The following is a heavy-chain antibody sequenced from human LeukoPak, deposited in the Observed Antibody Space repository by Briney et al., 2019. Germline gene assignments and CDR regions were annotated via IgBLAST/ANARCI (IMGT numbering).Heavy chain of an antibody. D-gene: IGHD3-9*01. CDR2: ISGSGGST. Sequence: GGSLRLSCAASGFTFSSYAMSWVRQAPGKELEWVSAISGSGGSTYYADSVKGRFTISRDNSKNTLYLQMNSLRAEDTAVYYCAKDGILTGYYLSYFDYWGQGTLVTVSS. V-gene: IGHV3-23*01. CDR3: AKDGILTGYYLSYFDY. J-gene: IGHJ4*02. CDR1: GFTFSSYA.